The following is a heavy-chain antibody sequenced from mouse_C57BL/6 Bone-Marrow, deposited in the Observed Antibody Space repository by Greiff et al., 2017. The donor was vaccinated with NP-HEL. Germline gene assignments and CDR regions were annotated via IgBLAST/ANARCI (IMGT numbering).Heavy chain of an antibody. CDR3: ARSARYYYAMDY. Sequence: VQLVESGPELVKPGASVKISCKASGYAFSSSWMNWVKQRPGKGLEWIGRIYPGDGDTNYNGKFKGKATLTADKSSSTAYMQLSSLTSEDSEVYFCARSARYYYAMDYWGQGTSVTVSS. D-gene: IGHD3-1*01. J-gene: IGHJ4*01. CDR1: GYAFSSSW. V-gene: IGHV1-82*01. CDR2: IYPGDGDT.